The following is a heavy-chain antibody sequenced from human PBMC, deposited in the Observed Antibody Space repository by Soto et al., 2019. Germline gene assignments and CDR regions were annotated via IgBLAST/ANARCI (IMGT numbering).Heavy chain of an antibody. J-gene: IGHJ4*02. V-gene: IGHV3-74*01. CDR2: INGDGSTT. CDR3: ARVGQGRYYFDY. CDR1: GFAFSSYW. Sequence: VHLVESGGGSVQPGGSLKLSCAGSGFAFSSYWIHWVRQVPGKGLVWVSRINGDGSTTSYADSVRGRFTISRDNAKDTLYLQTNSLRAEDTALYYCARVGQGRYYFDYWGQGTLVTVSS.